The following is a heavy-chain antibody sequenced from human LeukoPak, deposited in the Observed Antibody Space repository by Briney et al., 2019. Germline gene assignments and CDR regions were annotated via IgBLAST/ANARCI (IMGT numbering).Heavy chain of an antibody. CDR1: GGPISSYY. Sequence: PSETLSLTCTVSGGPISSYYWSWIRQPPGKGLEWIGYIYYSGSTNYNPSLKSRVTISVDTSKNQSSLKLSSVTAADTAVYYCARHPVYDILTGSGYYFDYWGQGTLVTVSS. D-gene: IGHD3-9*01. J-gene: IGHJ4*02. CDR2: IYYSGST. V-gene: IGHV4-59*08. CDR3: ARHPVYDILTGSGYYFDY.